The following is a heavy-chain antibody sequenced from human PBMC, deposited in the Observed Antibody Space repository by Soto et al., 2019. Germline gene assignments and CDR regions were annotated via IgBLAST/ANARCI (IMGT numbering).Heavy chain of an antibody. V-gene: IGHV3-30*18. J-gene: IGHJ4*02. D-gene: IGHD6-13*01. CDR3: AKGYSGSVDY. Sequence: GGSLRLSCAASGFTFSSYGMHWVRQAPGKGLEWVAVISYDGSNKYYADSVKGRFTISRDNSKNTLYLQMNSLRAEDTAVYYCAKGYSGSVDYWGQGTLVTVSS. CDR2: ISYDGSNK. CDR1: GFTFSSYG.